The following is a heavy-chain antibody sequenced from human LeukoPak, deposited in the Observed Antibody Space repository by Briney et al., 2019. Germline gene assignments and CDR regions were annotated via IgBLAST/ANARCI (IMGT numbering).Heavy chain of an antibody. D-gene: IGHD6-19*01. CDR1: GGSIGSDY. V-gene: IGHV4-59*08. Sequence: SETLSLTCTVSGGSIGSDYWTWIRQPPGKGLEYIGYIYYTGGTNYNPCLKSRVTISVDTSKNQFSLKLSSVTAADTAVYFCAKYGNSGWVIDNWGQGTLVTVSS. CDR2: IYYTGGT. CDR3: AKYGNSGWVIDN. J-gene: IGHJ4*02.